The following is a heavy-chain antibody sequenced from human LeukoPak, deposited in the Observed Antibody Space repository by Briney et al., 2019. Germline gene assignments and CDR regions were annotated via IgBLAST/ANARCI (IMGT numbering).Heavy chain of an antibody. CDR1: GFTVSSNF. Sequence: GGSLRLSCAASGFTVSSNFMSWVRQAPGKGLEWVSYISSGSSTIYYADSVKGRFTISRDNAKNSLYLQMNSLRDEDTAVYYCARDSGYGSGSWWWYFDLWGRGTLVTVSS. D-gene: IGHD3-10*01. CDR3: ARDSGYGSGSWWWYFDL. J-gene: IGHJ2*01. CDR2: ISSGSSTI. V-gene: IGHV3-48*02.